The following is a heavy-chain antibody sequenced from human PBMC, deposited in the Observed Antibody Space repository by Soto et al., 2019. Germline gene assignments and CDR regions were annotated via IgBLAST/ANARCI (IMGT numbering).Heavy chain of an antibody. CDR2: ISSSGSTI. CDR1: GFTFSDYY. J-gene: IGHJ3*02. V-gene: IGHV3-11*01. CDR3: ARDREAYYYDSSGYYGDAFDI. D-gene: IGHD3-22*01. Sequence: LRFSCAASGFTFSDYYMSWIRQAPGKGLEWVSYISSSGSTIYYADSVKGRFTISRDNAKNSLYLQMNSLRAEDTTVYYCARDREAYYYDSSGYYGDAFDIWGQGTMVTVSS.